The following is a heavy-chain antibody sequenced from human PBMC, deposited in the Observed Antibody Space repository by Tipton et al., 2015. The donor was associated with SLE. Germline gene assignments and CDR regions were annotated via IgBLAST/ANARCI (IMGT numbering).Heavy chain of an antibody. J-gene: IGHJ6*02. V-gene: IGHV1-2*06. CDR3: ARLYSGSYYYYYYGMDV. D-gene: IGHD1-26*01. CDR2: INPNSGGT. CDR1: GYIFSSYG. Sequence: QLVQSGAEVKKPGASVKVSCKASGYIFSSYGLNWVRQAPGQGLEWMGRINPNSGGTNYAQKFQGRVTMTRDTSISTTYMELSRLRSDDTAVYYCARLYSGSYYYYYYGMDVWGQGTTVTVSS.